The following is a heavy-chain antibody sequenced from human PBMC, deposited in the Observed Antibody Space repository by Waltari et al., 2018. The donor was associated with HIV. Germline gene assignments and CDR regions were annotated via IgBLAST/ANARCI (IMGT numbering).Heavy chain of an antibody. CDR1: GFTFSSYS. J-gene: IGHJ2*01. D-gene: IGHD2-2*01. CDR3: ARALGCSSTSCHYWYFDL. V-gene: IGHV3-48*01. Sequence: EVQLVESGGGLVQPGGSLRLSCAASGFTFSSYSMNWVRQAPGKGLEWVSYISSSSSTIYYADSGKGRFTISRDNAKNSLYLQMNSLRAEDTAVYYCARALGCSSTSCHYWYFDLWGRGTLVTVSS. CDR2: ISSSSSTI.